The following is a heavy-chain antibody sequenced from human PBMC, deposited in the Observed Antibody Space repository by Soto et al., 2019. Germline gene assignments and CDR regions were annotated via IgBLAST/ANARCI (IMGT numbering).Heavy chain of an antibody. J-gene: IGHJ4*02. CDR2: IYYSGST. CDR1: GGSISSGGYY. Sequence: KASETLSLTCTVSGGSISSGGYYWSWIRQHPGKGLEWIGYIYYSGSTYYNPSLKSRVTISVDTSKNQFSLKLSSVTAADTAVYYCARGHPGVTRYYYDSSGTLAYWGQGTLVTVSS. V-gene: IGHV4-31*03. CDR3: ARGHPGVTRYYYDSSGTLAY. D-gene: IGHD3-22*01.